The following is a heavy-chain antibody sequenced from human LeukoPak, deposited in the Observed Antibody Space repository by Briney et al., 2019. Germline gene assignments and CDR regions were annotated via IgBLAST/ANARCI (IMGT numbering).Heavy chain of an antibody. CDR3: ARGGAARPAIAVAGRAKKNQFDY. V-gene: IGHV4-34*01. CDR2: INHSGST. CDR1: GGSFSGYY. J-gene: IGHJ4*02. Sequence: SETLSLTCAVHGGSFSGYYWSWIRQPPGKGLEWIGEINHSGSTNYNPSLKSRVTISVDTSKNQFSLKLSSVTAADTAVYYCARGGAARPAIAVAGRAKKNQFDYWGQGTLVTVSS. D-gene: IGHD6-19*01.